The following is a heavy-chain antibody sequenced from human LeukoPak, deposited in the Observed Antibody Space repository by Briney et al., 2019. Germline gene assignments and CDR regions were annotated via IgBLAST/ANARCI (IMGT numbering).Heavy chain of an antibody. J-gene: IGHJ4*02. CDR2: IYSGGST. V-gene: IGHV3-53*01. Sequence: GGSLTLSCAASGFTVSSNYMSWVRQAPGKGLEWVSVIYSGGSTYYADSVKGRFTISRDNSKNTLYLQMNSLRAEDTAVYYCARGGYSYGPQAYWGQGTLVTVSS. CDR3: ARGGYSYGPQAY. CDR1: GFTVSSNY. D-gene: IGHD5-18*01.